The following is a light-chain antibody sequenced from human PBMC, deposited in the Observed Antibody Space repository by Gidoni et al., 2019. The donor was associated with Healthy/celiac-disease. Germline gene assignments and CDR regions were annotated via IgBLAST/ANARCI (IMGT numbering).Light chain of an antibody. CDR3: NSRDSSGNPVV. J-gene: IGLJ2*01. CDR1: SLRSYY. V-gene: IGLV3-19*01. CDR2: GKN. Sequence: SSELTQDPAVSVALGQAVRITCQGDSLRSYYASWYQQKPGQAPVLVIYGKNNRPSGSPDRFSGSSSGNTASLTITGAQAEDEADYYCNSRDSSGNPVVFGGGTKLTVL.